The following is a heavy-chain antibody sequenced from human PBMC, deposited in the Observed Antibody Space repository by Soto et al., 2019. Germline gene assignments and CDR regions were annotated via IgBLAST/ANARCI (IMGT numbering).Heavy chain of an antibody. Sequence: ASVKVSCKASGYTFTSYAIHWVRQAPGQRLEWMGWINAGNGNTKYSQKFQGRVTITRDTSASTAYMELSSLRSEDTAVYYCARVVGNGYGDPPDYWGQGTLVTVSS. V-gene: IGHV1-3*01. CDR1: GYTFTSYA. CDR2: INAGNGNT. CDR3: ARVVGNGYGDPPDY. J-gene: IGHJ4*02. D-gene: IGHD4-17*01.